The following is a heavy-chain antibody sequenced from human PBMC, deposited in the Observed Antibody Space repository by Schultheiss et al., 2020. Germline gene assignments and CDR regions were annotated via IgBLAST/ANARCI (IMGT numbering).Heavy chain of an antibody. D-gene: IGHD6-13*01. CDR3: ARGRGSSWYGMYGMDV. V-gene: IGHV4-34*01. J-gene: IGHJ6*02. CDR1: GGSFSGYY. CDR2: INHSGST. Sequence: SQTLSLTCAVYGGSFSGYYWSWIRQPPGKGLEWIGEINHSGSTNYNPSLKSRVTISVDTSKNQFSLKLSSVTAADTAVYYCARGRGSSWYGMYGMDVWGQGTTVTVSS.